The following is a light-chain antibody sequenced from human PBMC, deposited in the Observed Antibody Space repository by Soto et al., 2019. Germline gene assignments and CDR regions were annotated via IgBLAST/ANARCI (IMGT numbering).Light chain of an antibody. J-gene: IGKJ2*01. CDR1: QSVSSSF. V-gene: IGKV3-20*01. Sequence: EIVLTQSPGTLSLSPGERATLSCRASQSVSSSFLAWDQQQPDPAHMLLIYAAASRATGTPDMFSGSGSGTDFTLTISRREPEDVAVDYCHQYDSSPPPYTFGQGTKLEIK. CDR2: AAA. CDR3: HQYDSSPPPYT.